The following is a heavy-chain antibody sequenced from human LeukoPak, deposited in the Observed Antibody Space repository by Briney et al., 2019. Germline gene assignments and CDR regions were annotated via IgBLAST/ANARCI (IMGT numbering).Heavy chain of an antibody. CDR1: GGSISSYY. J-gene: IGHJ4*02. D-gene: IGHD1-7*01. CDR2: IYYSGST. Sequence: SETLSLTCTVSGGSISSYYWSWIRQPPGKGLEWIGYIYYSGSTNYNPPLKSRVTISVDTSKNQFSLKLSSVTAADTAVYYCARAGRDITGTSFFDYWGQGTLVTVSS. CDR3: ARAGRDITGTSFFDY. V-gene: IGHV4-59*01.